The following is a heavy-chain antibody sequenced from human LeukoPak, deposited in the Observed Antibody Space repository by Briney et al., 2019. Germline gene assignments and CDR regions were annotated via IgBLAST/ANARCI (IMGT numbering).Heavy chain of an antibody. CDR2: INPKSGGT. Sequence: ASVKVSCKASGYXFSGYYIQWLRQAPGQGLEWMGWINPKSGGTNYAQKFQGRVTMTRDTSISTAYMELSRLTSDDTAVYYCAPSSSDYFDYWGQGTLVTVSS. CDR3: APSSSDYFDY. CDR1: GYXFSGYY. D-gene: IGHD6-13*01. V-gene: IGHV1-2*02. J-gene: IGHJ4*02.